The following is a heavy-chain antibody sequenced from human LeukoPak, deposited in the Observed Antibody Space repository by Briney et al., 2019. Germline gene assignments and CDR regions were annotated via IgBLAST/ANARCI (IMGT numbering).Heavy chain of an antibody. Sequence: WGSLRLSCAASGFTFRNHWMHWVRQTPGKGLVWVSRISSDGSSTTYADSVKGRFTISRDNAKNTLYLRMNNLRAEDTAMYYCARDQRVTGRPDIDYWGQGTLVIVSS. CDR3: ARDQRVTGRPDIDY. D-gene: IGHD6-6*01. V-gene: IGHV3-74*03. CDR2: ISSDGSST. CDR1: GFTFRNHW. J-gene: IGHJ4*02.